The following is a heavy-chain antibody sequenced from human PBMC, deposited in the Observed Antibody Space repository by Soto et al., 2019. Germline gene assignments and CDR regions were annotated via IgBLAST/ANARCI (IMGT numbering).Heavy chain of an antibody. V-gene: IGHV1-3*01. D-gene: IGHD3-16*02. CDR2: INAGSGNT. Sequence: GASVKVSCKASGDTFTSYAMHWVRQAPGQRLEWMGWINAGSGNTKYSQKLQGRVTMTTDTSTSTAYMELRSLSSDDTAVFYCARVYDYVWGSYRPTYYFDYWGQGTLVTVSS. CDR3: ARVYDYVWGSYRPTYYFDY. J-gene: IGHJ4*02. CDR1: GDTFTSYA.